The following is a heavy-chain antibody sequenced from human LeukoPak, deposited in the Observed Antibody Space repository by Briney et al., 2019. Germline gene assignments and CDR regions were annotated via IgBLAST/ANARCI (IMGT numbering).Heavy chain of an antibody. J-gene: IGHJ4*02. Sequence: PSETLSLTCTVSGYSISSGYYWGWIRQPPGKGLEWIGSIYHSGSTYYNPSLKSRVTISVDTSKNQFSLKLSSVTAADTAVYYCARAVPRSVYHFDYWGQGTLVTVSS. CDR1: GYSISSGYY. D-gene: IGHD6-6*01. V-gene: IGHV4-38-2*02. CDR2: IYHSGST. CDR3: ARAVPRSVYHFDY.